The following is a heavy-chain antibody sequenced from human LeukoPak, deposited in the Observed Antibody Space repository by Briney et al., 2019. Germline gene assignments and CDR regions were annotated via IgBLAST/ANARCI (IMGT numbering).Heavy chain of an antibody. CDR1: GGSFSGDY. CDR3: ARRGVTNWFDP. J-gene: IGHJ5*02. D-gene: IGHD3-10*01. CDR2: INHSGST. Sequence: SETLSLTCAVYGGSFSGDYWSWIRKPPGKGLERIGEINHSGSTNYNPSLKSRVTISVDTSKNQLSLKLSSVTAADTAVYYCARRGVTNWFDPWGQGTLVTVSS. V-gene: IGHV4-34*01.